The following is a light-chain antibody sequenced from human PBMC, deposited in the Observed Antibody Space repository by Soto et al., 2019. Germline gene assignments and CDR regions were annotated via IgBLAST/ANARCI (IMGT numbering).Light chain of an antibody. CDR3: AAWDDSLNGVV. Sequence: QTVLTQPPSASGTPGQRVTISCSGSSSNLGSNAVNWYQQLPGMAPKLLIYTNNQRPSGVPDRFSGSKSGTSASLAISGLQSEDEADYYCAAWDDSLNGVVFGGGTKLTVL. V-gene: IGLV1-44*01. CDR1: SSNLGSNA. CDR2: TNN. J-gene: IGLJ2*01.